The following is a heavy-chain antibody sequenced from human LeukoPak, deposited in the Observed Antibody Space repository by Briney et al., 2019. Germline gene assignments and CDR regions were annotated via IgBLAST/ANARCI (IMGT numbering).Heavy chain of an antibody. J-gene: IGHJ4*02. D-gene: IGHD6-13*01. Sequence: GRSLRLSCAASGFTFSNHGMHWVRQAPGKGPEWVALIWYDGSNKYYGDSVKGRFTISRDNSKNTVYLQMNSLRAEDTGVYYCARDPYRSSNIDYWGQGTLVTVSS. CDR1: GFTFSNHG. V-gene: IGHV3-33*01. CDR2: IWYDGSNK. CDR3: ARDPYRSSNIDY.